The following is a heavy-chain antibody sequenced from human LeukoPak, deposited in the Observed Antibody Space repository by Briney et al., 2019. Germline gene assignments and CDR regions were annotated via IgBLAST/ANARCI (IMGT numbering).Heavy chain of an antibody. CDR3: AREIHPLVGATRTAFDI. V-gene: IGHV1-18*01. D-gene: IGHD1-26*01. CDR2: ISAYNGNT. J-gene: IGHJ3*02. CDR1: GGTFSSYA. Sequence: GASVKVSCKASGGTFSSYAISWVRQAPGQGLEWMGWISAYNGNTNYAQKLQGRVTMTTDTSTSTAYMELRSLRSDDTAVYYCAREIHPLVGATRTAFDIWGQGTMVTVSS.